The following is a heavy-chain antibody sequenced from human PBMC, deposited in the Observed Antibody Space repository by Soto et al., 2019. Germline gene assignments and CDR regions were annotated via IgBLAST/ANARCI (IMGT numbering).Heavy chain of an antibody. J-gene: IGHJ4*02. CDR1: GGSISSCDYY. Sequence: PSESLSLTCTVSGGSISSCDYYWSWIRQPPGKALEWIGYIYYSGSTYYNPSLKSRVTISVDTSKNQFSLKLSSVTAADTAVYYCARAVREWHSGYDYIPILAVAGQFDYWGQGTLVTVSS. CDR2: IYYSGST. CDR3: ARAVREWHSGYDYIPILAVAGQFDY. V-gene: IGHV4-30-4*01. D-gene: IGHD5-12*01.